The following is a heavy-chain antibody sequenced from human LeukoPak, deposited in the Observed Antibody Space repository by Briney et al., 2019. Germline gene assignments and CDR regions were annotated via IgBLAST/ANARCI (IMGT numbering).Heavy chain of an antibody. J-gene: IGHJ4*02. Sequence: VASVKVSCKASGYTFTSSDINWVRQATGQGLEWMGWMNPNSGNTGYAQKFQGRVTLTRDTSISTAYMELTSLRSEDTAVYYCARTLSRLNHYGDSAADSWGQGTLATVSS. CDR3: ARTLSRLNHYGDSAADS. V-gene: IGHV1-8*01. CDR1: GYTFTSSD. CDR2: MNPNSGNT. D-gene: IGHD4-17*01.